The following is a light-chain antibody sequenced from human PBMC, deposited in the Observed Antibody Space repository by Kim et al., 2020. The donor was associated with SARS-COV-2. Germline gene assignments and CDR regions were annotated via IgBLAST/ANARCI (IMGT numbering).Light chain of an antibody. Sequence: SPGERATLYCRASQTINNKLVWYQQKPGQAPRLLIDDATTRATGVPARFIGSGSETDFTITISSLQSEDFAVYYCQQSNDWPPLTFGQGTKVDIK. V-gene: IGKV3-15*01. CDR2: DAT. J-gene: IGKJ1*01. CDR1: QTINNK. CDR3: QQSNDWPPLT.